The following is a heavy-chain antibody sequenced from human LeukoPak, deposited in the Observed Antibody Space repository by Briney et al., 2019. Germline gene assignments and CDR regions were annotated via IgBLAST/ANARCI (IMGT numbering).Heavy chain of an antibody. CDR3: ARDNYYDSSGYPHRVFDY. Sequence: SETLSLTCTVSGGSISSSSYYWGWIRQPPGKGLEWIVSIYYSGSTYYNPSLKSRVTISVDTSKNQFSLKLSSVTAADTAVYYCARDNYYDSSGYPHRVFDYWGQGTLVTVSS. CDR2: IYYSGST. D-gene: IGHD3-22*01. J-gene: IGHJ4*02. CDR1: GGSISSSSYY. V-gene: IGHV4-39*07.